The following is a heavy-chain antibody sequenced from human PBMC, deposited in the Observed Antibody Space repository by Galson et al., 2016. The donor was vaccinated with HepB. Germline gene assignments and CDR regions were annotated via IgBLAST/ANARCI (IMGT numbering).Heavy chain of an antibody. V-gene: IGHV2-70*01. J-gene: IGHJ4*02. Sequence: PALVKPTQTLTLTCTFSGFSLSTNRMCVSWIRQPPGKALEWLALIDWDDDKYYSTSLKTRLTISKDTSKNQVVLRMTNMDPVDTATYYCARIRFGTLYYYDSSGYDYWGQGTLVTVSS. CDR2: IDWDDDK. D-gene: IGHD3-22*01. CDR3: ARIRFGTLYYYDSSGYDY. CDR1: GFSLSTNRMC.